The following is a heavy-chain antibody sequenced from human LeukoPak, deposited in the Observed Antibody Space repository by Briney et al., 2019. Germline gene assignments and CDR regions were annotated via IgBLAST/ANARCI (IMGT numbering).Heavy chain of an antibody. J-gene: IGHJ1*01. CDR1: GFTFSNAW. V-gene: IGHV3-15*01. Sequence: GGSLRLSCAASGFTFSNAWMSWVRQAPGKGLEWVGCIKSKTDGGTTDYAAPVKGRFTISRDDSKNTLYLQMNSLKTEDTAVYYCTRHDTDGSSTPPEYFQHWGQGTLVTVSS. CDR3: TRHDTDGSSTPPEYFQH. D-gene: IGHD1-26*01. CDR2: IKSKTDGGTT.